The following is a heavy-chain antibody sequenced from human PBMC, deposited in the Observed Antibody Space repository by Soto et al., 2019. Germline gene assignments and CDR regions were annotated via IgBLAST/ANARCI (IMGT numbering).Heavy chain of an antibody. Sequence: GGSLRLSCAASGFTFSSYGMHWVRQAPGKGLEWVAVIWYDGSNKYYADSVKGRFTISRDNSKNTLYLQMNSLRAEDTAVYYCARGVTSGGNSYYYYYGMDVWGQGTTVTVSS. D-gene: IGHD2-21*02. V-gene: IGHV3-33*01. J-gene: IGHJ6*02. CDR2: IWYDGSNK. CDR3: ARGVTSGGNSYYYYYGMDV. CDR1: GFTFSSYG.